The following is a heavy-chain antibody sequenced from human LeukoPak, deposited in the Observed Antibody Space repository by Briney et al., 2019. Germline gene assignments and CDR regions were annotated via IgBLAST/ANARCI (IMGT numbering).Heavy chain of an antibody. D-gene: IGHD3-22*01. J-gene: IGHJ4*02. CDR1: GGSISSSTYY. CDR3: ARGVGSGYTDY. V-gene: IGHV4-39*07. CDR2: IYYSGNT. Sequence: SETLSLTCSVSGGSISSSTYYWVWIRQPPGKGLEWIGSIYYSGNTYYNPSLKSRVTISLDTSKNQFSLKLISVTAADTAVYYCARGVGSGYTDYWGQGALVTVSS.